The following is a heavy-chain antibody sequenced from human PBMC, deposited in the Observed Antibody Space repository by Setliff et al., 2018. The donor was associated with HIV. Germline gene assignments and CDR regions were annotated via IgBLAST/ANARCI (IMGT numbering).Heavy chain of an antibody. Sequence: GGSLRLSCAASGFTFSNAWMSWVRQAPGKGLEWVGRIKSKTDGGTTDYAAPVKGRLTISRDDSKNTLYLQMNSLKTEDTAVYYCTTGVSRYCSGGSCYSGDYWGQGTLVTVSS. CDR1: GFTFSNAW. CDR2: IKSKTDGGTT. J-gene: IGHJ4*02. D-gene: IGHD2-15*01. CDR3: TTGVSRYCSGGSCYSGDY. V-gene: IGHV3-15*01.